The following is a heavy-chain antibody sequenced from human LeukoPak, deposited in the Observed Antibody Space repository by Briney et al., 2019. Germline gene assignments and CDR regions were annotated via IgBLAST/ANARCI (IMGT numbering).Heavy chain of an antibody. CDR1: GFSLSTSAVG. J-gene: IGHJ4*02. CDR3: AHENPRFDY. Sequence: SGPTLVNPTQTLTLTCTFSGFSLSTSAVGMGWIRQPPGKALEWLALIYGNGDKRYNPSLESRLTITKDTSRNQVVLTMTNMDLVDTATYYCAHENPRFDYWGQGTLVTVSS. CDR2: IYGNGDK. V-gene: IGHV2-5*01.